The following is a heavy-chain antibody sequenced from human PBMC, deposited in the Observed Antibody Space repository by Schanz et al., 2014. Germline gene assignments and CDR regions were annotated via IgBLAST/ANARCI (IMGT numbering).Heavy chain of an antibody. CDR2: IHTTTGTP. Sequence: QVQLVQSGSELRKPGASVKISCMTSGYIFTNFPLSWVRQVPGRGLEWMGWIHTTTGTPTYAPGCAGRFVFSLNTSVATAYLEIGDVRTEDTAVYYCARIADLDFWGQGSLVTVSS. CDR3: ARIADLDF. CDR1: GYIFTNFP. J-gene: IGHJ4*02. V-gene: IGHV7-4-1*01. D-gene: IGHD6-13*01.